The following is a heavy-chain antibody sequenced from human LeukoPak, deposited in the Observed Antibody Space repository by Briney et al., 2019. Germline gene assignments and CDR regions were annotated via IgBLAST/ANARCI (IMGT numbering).Heavy chain of an antibody. CDR2: IYTSGST. J-gene: IGHJ3*02. CDR1: GGSISSYY. D-gene: IGHD2-21*02. CDR3: ARSSPRVVVVTGIPPFDS. Sequence: PWETLTLTCTVSGGSISSYYWSWIRQPAGKGLEWIGRIYTSGSTNYNPSLTSRVTMSVGTSKNQFSLKLSSVTAADTAVYYCARSSPRVVVVTGIPPFDSWGQRIMVTVSS. V-gene: IGHV4-4*07.